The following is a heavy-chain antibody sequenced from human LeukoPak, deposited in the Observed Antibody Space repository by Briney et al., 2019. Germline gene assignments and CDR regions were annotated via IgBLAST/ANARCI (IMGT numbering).Heavy chain of an antibody. Sequence: SETLSLTCTVSGASISSCSYYWGWIRQPPGKGLEWIGSIYYTGSTYYNPSLKCRVTISVDTSKNQFSLKLNSVTAADTAVYYCARLDSSSWSGWFDPWGQGTLVTVSS. CDR3: ARLDSSSWSGWFDP. J-gene: IGHJ5*02. D-gene: IGHD6-13*01. CDR1: GASISSCSYY. V-gene: IGHV4-39*01. CDR2: IYYTGST.